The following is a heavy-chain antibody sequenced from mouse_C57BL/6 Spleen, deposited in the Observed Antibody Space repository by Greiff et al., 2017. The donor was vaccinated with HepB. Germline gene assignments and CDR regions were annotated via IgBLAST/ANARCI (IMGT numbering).Heavy chain of an antibody. V-gene: IGHV14-4*01. D-gene: IGHD1-1*01. CDR2: IDPENGDT. CDR3: TATVVASSYYFDY. CDR1: GFNIKDDY. J-gene: IGHJ2*01. Sequence: EVQLQQSGAELVRPGASVKLSCTASGFNIKDDYMHWVKQRPEQGLEWIGWIDPENGDTEYASKFQGKATITADTSSNTAYLQLSSLKSEETAVYYCTATVVASSYYFDYWGQGTTLTVSS.